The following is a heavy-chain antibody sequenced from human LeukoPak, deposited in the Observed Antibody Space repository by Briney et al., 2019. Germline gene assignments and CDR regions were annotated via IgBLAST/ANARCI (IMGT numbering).Heavy chain of an antibody. V-gene: IGHV4-39*07. CDR1: GGSISSRSYY. D-gene: IGHD5-12*01. Sequence: SETLSLTCTVSGGSISSRSYYWGWIRQPPGKGLEWIGIIYYSGSTYSNPSLRSRVTISVDTSKNQFSLKLSSVTAADTAVYYCASGYSGYGSFDYWGQGTLVTVSS. J-gene: IGHJ4*02. CDR3: ASGYSGYGSFDY. CDR2: IYYSGST.